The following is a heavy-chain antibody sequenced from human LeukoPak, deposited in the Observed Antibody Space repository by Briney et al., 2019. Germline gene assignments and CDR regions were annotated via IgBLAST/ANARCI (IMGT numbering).Heavy chain of an antibody. V-gene: IGHV3-7*03. D-gene: IGHD3-16*01. J-gene: IGHJ6*02. Sequence: GGSLRLSCSASGFTFSSYWMNWARQAPGKGLEWVASINHNGNVNYYVDSVKGRFTISRDNAKNSLYLQMSNLRAEDTAVYFCARGGGLDVWGQGATVTVSS. CDR1: GFTFSSYW. CDR3: ARGGGLDV. CDR2: INHNGNVN.